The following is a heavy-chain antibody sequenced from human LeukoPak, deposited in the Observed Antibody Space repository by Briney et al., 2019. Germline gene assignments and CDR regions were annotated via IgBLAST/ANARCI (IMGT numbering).Heavy chain of an antibody. J-gene: IGHJ5*02. V-gene: IGHV4-30-4*01. CDR1: GGSISSGDYY. CDR2: IYYSGGT. Sequence: PSETLSLTCTVSGGSISSGDYYWSWIRQPPGKGLEWIVYIYYSGGTYYNPSLKSRVTISVDTSKNQFSLKLSSVTAADTAVYYCARERESYYYGSGSYGPGPFDPWGQGTLVTVSS. D-gene: IGHD3-10*01. CDR3: ARERESYYYGSGSYGPGPFDP.